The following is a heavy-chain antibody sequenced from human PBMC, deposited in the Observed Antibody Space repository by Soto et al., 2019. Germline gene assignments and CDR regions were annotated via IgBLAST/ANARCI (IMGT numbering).Heavy chain of an antibody. CDR1: GGSISGSY. CDR3: ARSVAVPGAHIDY. D-gene: IGHD6-19*01. V-gene: IGHV4-59*01. J-gene: IGHJ4*02. Sequence: SETLSLTCSVSGGSISGSYWSWIRQSPGKGLEWLGYVYYTGSTNYSPSLRSRVSISVDTSKNEFSLRLSSVTAADTAVYFCARSVAVPGAHIDYWCQGPQVTVSS. CDR2: VYYTGST.